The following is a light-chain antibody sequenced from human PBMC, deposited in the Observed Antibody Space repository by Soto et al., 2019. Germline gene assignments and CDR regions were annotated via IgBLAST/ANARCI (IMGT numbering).Light chain of an antibody. CDR3: QQRSNWPPVT. V-gene: IGKV3-11*01. CDR2: DAS. CDR1: QSVSSY. Sequence: EIVLTQSPGTLSLSPGERATLSCRASQSVSSYLAWYQQKPGQAPRLLIYDASNRATGIPARFSGSGSGTDFTLTISSLEPEDFAVYYCQQRSNWPPVTFGQRTRLE. J-gene: IGKJ5*01.